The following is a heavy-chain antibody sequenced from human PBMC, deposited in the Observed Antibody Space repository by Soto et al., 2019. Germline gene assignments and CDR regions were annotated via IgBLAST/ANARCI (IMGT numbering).Heavy chain of an antibody. CDR1: GFTVSSNY. CDR2: IYSGGST. CDR3: APVETPTYYFDY. V-gene: IGHV3-53*01. Sequence: PGGSLRLSCAASGFTVSSNYMSWVRQAPGKGLEWVSVIYSGGSTYYADSVKGRFTISRDNSKNTLYLQMNSLRAEDTAVYYCAPVETPTYYFDYWVQGTRVTVSS. J-gene: IGHJ4*02.